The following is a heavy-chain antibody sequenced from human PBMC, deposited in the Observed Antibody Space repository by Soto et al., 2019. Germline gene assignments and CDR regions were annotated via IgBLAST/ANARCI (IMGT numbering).Heavy chain of an antibody. J-gene: IGHJ3*02. V-gene: IGHV1-3*01. CDR1: GYTFTSYA. CDR3: AREGEGAFDI. CDR2: LNAGNGNT. Sequence: QVQLVQSGAEVKKPGASVKVSCKASGYTFTSYAMHWVRQAPGQRLEWMGWLNAGNGNTKYSQKLQGRVTITRDTSASTAYMELSSLRSEDTAVYYCAREGEGAFDIWGQGTMVTVSS. D-gene: IGHD3-16*01.